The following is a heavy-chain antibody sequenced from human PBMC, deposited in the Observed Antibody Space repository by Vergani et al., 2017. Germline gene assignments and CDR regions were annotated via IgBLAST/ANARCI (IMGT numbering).Heavy chain of an antibody. CDR2: ISSSSTYI. Sequence: EVQLVESGGGLVRPGGSLRLSCAGSGFTFSDYSINWVRQAPGKGLEWVSSISSSSTYIYYADSVKGRFTISRDNAKISLFLQMNSLRAEDTAVYYCARDHEYCGGDNCLDYYYYMDVWGKGTTVTVSS. CDR3: ARDHEYCGGDNCLDYYYYMDV. J-gene: IGHJ6*03. V-gene: IGHV3-21*01. CDR1: GFTFSDYS. D-gene: IGHD2-21*01.